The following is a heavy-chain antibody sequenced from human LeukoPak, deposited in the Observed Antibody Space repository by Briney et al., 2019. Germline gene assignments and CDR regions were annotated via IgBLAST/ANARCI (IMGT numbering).Heavy chain of an antibody. V-gene: IGHV4-38-2*02. CDR2: IYHSGST. D-gene: IGHD3-3*01. CDR3: ARDYYDFWSGSLYYMDV. J-gene: IGHJ6*03. Sequence: SETLSLTCTVSGYSISSGYYWGWIRQPPGKGLEWIGSIYHSGSTYYNPSLKSRVTISVDTSKNQFSLKLSSVTAAGTAVYYCARDYYDFWSGSLYYMDVWGKGTTVTVSS. CDR1: GYSISSGYY.